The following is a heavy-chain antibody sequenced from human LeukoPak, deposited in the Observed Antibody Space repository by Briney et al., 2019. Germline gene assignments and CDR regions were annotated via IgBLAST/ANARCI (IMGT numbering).Heavy chain of an antibody. CDR3: ASRYGDYEGFYGMDV. V-gene: IGHV1-8*01. CDR1: GYTFTSYD. D-gene: IGHD4-17*01. Sequence: ASVKVSCKASGYTFTSYDINWVRQATGQGLEWMGWMNPNSGNTGYARKFQGRVTMTRNTSISTAYMELSSLRSEDTAVYYCASRYGDYEGFYGMDVWGQGTTVTVSS. J-gene: IGHJ6*02. CDR2: MNPNSGNT.